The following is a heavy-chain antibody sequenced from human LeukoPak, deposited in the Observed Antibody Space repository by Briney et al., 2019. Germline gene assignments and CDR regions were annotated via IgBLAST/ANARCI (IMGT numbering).Heavy chain of an antibody. J-gene: IGHJ3*02. D-gene: IGHD1-26*01. Sequence: GGSLRLSCAASGFTFDDYGMSWVRQAPGKGLEWVSGINWNGGSTGYADSVKGRFTISRDNAKNSLYLQMNSLRAEDTAVYYCAREVSGSYLDDAFDIWGQGTMVTVSS. CDR1: GFTFDDYG. CDR2: INWNGGST. CDR3: AREVSGSYLDDAFDI. V-gene: IGHV3-20*04.